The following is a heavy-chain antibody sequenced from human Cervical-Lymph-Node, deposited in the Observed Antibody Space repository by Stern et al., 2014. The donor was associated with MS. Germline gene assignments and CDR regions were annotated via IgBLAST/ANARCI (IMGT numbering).Heavy chain of an antibody. CDR1: GGIFSSFA. Sequence: VQLVESGAEVKKPGSSVRVSCKASGGIFSSFAISWVRQAPGQGLEWMGGIIPMFGTANYAQKCQGRVTMTADDSTSTAYMEVSSLRSEDTAVYYCASSVGELTPEAVWGQGTTVTVFS. J-gene: IGHJ6*02. CDR3: ASSVGELTPEAV. CDR2: IIPMFGTA. V-gene: IGHV1-69*01. D-gene: IGHD3-10*01.